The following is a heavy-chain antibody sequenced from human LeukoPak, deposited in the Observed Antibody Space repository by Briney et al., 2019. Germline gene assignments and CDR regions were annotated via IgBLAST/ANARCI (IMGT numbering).Heavy chain of an antibody. CDR1: GFTFSSYA. CDR2: ISGSGGST. V-gene: IGHV3-23*01. CDR3: AKGYGSGSYYPGHIDY. Sequence: PGGSLRLSCAASGFTFSSYAMSWVRQAPGKGLDWVSAISGSGGSTYYADSVKGRFTISRDNSKNTLYLQMNSLRAEDTAVYYCAKGYGSGSYYPGHIDYWGQGTLVTVSS. D-gene: IGHD3-10*01. J-gene: IGHJ4*02.